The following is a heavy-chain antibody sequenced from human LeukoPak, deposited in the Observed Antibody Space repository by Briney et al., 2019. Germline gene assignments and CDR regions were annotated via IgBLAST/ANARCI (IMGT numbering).Heavy chain of an antibody. CDR3: AKACIAAAGCFDY. CDR1: GFTFSSDA. J-gene: IGHJ4*02. CDR2: ISGSGGSR. Sequence: PGGSLRLSCAASGFTFSSDAMSWVRQAPGEGLEWASAISGSGGSRYYADSVKGRFTISRDNSKNTLYLQMNSLRAEDTAVYYCAKACIAAAGCFDYWGQGTLVTVSS. D-gene: IGHD6-13*01. V-gene: IGHV3-23*01.